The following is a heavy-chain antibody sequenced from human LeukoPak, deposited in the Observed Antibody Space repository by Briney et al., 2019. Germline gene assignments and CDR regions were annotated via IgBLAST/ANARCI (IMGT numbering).Heavy chain of an antibody. CDR2: IIPIFGTA. J-gene: IGHJ3*02. V-gene: IGHV1-69*06. CDR3: ARDRVTVTPEAFDI. Sequence: SVKVSCKASGGTFSSYAISWVRQAPGQGLEWMGGIIPIFGTANYAQKFQGRVTITADKSTSTAYMELSSLRSEDTAVYYCARDRVTVTPEAFDIWGQGTMVTVSS. CDR1: GGTFSSYA. D-gene: IGHD2-21*02.